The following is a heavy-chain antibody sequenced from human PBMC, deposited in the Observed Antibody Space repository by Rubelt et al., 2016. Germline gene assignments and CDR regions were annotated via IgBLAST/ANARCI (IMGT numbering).Heavy chain of an antibody. Sequence: QVQLVQSGAEVKKPGSSVKVSCTASGGTFSSYAISWVRQAPGQGLEWMGWISAYNGNTNLVRKIQGRVTMTTDTSTSTAYMELRSLRSDDTAVYYCVLTTVTTLGDLDYWGQGTLVTVSS. D-gene: IGHD4-17*01. J-gene: IGHJ4*02. CDR1: GGTFSSYA. CDR2: ISAYNGNT. CDR3: VLTTVTTLGDLDY. V-gene: IGHV1-18*01.